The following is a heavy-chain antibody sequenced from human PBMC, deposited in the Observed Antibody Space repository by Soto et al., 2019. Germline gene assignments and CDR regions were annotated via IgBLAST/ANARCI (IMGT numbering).Heavy chain of an antibody. J-gene: IGHJ4*02. CDR1: GFTFSSYS. CDR3: ARDQPGYSYGYGLGY. CDR2: ISSSSSYI. Sequence: EVQLVESGGGLVKPGGSLRLSCAASGFTFSSYSMNWVRRAPGKGLEWDSSISSSSSYIYYADSVKGRFTISRDNAKNSLYLQMNSLRAEDTAVYYCARDQPGYSYGYGLGYWGQGTLVTVSS. D-gene: IGHD5-18*01. V-gene: IGHV3-21*01.